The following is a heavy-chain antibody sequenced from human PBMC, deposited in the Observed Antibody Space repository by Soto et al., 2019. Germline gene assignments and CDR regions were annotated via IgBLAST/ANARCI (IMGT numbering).Heavy chain of an antibody. Sequence: GASVKVSCKASGGTFSSYAISWVRQAPGQGLEWMGGIIPIFGTANYAQKFQGRVTITADESTSTAYMELSSLRSEDTAVYYCARDFYDILTGYYAAIIYGMDVWGQGTTVTVSS. CDR3: ARDFYDILTGYYAAIIYGMDV. V-gene: IGHV1-69*13. CDR2: IIPIFGTA. J-gene: IGHJ6*02. CDR1: GGTFSSYA. D-gene: IGHD3-9*01.